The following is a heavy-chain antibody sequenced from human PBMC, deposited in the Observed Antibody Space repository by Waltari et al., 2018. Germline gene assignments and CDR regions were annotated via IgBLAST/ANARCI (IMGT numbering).Heavy chain of an antibody. CDR1: GFPFCHIA. D-gene: IGHD2-15*01. CDR2: ISYDGSFQ. CDR3: VRESYFSGSIGGFDY. V-gene: IGHV3-30*04. J-gene: IGHJ4*02. Sequence: QVQLVESGGGVVLPGRSRGLPCAASGFPFCHIAVHGVRQAPGQGVEWVADISYDGSFQHYADSVKGRFTISRDNSKNTLFLQMNSLRGDDTAVYYCVRESYFSGSIGGFDYWGQGSLVTVSS.